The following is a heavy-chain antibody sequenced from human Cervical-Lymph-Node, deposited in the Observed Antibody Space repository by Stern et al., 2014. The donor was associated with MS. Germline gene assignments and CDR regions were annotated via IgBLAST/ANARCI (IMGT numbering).Heavy chain of an antibody. Sequence: EVQLVQSGGGLVKPGGSLRLSCAASGFTFSLYSMNWVRQAPGRGLEWVSSITTTSAYITYGDSVKGRFTISRENARTSLYLLMNSLRAEDTAVYYCARGAYYDSSGYPFIDYWGQGTLVTVSS. D-gene: IGHD3-22*01. J-gene: IGHJ4*02. V-gene: IGHV3-21*01. CDR1: GFTFSLYS. CDR2: ITTTSAYI. CDR3: ARGAYYDSSGYPFIDY.